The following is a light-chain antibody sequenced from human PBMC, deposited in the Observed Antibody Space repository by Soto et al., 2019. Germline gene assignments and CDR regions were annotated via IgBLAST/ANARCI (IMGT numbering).Light chain of an antibody. CDR2: LINAGSH. CDR3: QNWGTASVI. CDR1: SGHSNYA. V-gene: IGLV4-69*01. J-gene: IGLJ2*01. Sequence: QPVLTQSPSASASLGASVKLTCTLSSGHSNYAIAWHQQQPGKGPRYLMKLINAGSHSKGDGIPDRFSGSSSGAERYLTISNLQSEDEAAYCCQNWGTASVIFGGGTKVTVL.